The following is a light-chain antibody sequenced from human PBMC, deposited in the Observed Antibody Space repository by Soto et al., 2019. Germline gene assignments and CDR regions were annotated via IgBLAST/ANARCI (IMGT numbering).Light chain of an antibody. J-gene: IGLJ1*01. Sequence: QSALNQPASVSGSPGQSVTISCTATSSDVENYKLVSWYQQHPGKAPKLIIYEVSKRPSGVSNRFSGSKSANTASLIISGLQPEDEADYYCCSTLRGYVFGTGTQLTVL. CDR2: EVS. CDR3: CSTLRGYV. CDR1: SSDVENYKL. V-gene: IGLV2-23*02.